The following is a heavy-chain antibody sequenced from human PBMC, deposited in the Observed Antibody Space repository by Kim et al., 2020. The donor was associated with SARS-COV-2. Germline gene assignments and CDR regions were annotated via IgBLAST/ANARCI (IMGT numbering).Heavy chain of an antibody. CDR2: ISGSGGST. D-gene: IGHD6-19*01. J-gene: IGHJ4*02. V-gene: IGHV3-23*01. Sequence: GGSLRLSCAASGFTFSSYAMSWVRQAPGKGLEWVSAISGSGGSTYYADSVKGRFTISRDNSKNTLYLQMNSLRAEDTAVYYCAKAQRIAVAGTTSDYWGQGTLVTVSS. CDR1: GFTFSSYA. CDR3: AKAQRIAVAGTTSDY.